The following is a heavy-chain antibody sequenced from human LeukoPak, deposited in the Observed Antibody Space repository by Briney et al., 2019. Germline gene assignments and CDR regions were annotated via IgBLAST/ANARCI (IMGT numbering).Heavy chain of an antibody. V-gene: IGHV1-8*01. CDR1: GYTFTSYD. D-gene: IGHD6-19*01. J-gene: IGHJ5*02. CDR2: MNPNSGNT. CDR3: ARVPVLYSSGWYWFDH. Sequence: ASVKVSCKASGYTFTSYDINWVRQATGQGLEWMGWMNPNSGNTGYAQKFQGRVTMTRNTSISTAYMELSSLRSEDTAVYYCARVPVLYSSGWYWFDHWGQGTLVTVSS.